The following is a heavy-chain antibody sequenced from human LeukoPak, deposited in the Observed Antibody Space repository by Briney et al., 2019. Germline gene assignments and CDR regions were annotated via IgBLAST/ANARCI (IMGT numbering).Heavy chain of an antibody. J-gene: IGHJ4*02. V-gene: IGHV3-48*02. D-gene: IGHD5-12*01. Sequence: GGSLRLSCAASGFTFSNYGMNWVRQAPGKELEWVSYISSSSDALYYADSVKGRFTISRDNAKNSLYLEMNSLRDEDTAVYYCARAMRSGYDYWGQGTLVTVSS. CDR1: GFTFSNYG. CDR3: ARAMRSGYDY. CDR2: ISSSSDAL.